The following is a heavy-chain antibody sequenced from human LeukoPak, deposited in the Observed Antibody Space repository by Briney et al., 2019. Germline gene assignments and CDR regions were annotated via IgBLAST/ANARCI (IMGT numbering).Heavy chain of an antibody. V-gene: IGHV4-59*01. CDR2: IYYSGST. CDR3: ARAPGDSSGYYSDY. J-gene: IGHJ4*02. D-gene: IGHD3-22*01. Sequence: GSLRLSCAASGITFSRFWMSWIRQPPGKGLEWIGYIYYSGSTNYNPSLKSRVTISVDTSKNQFSLKLSSVTAADTAVYYCARAPGDSSGYYSDYWGQGTLVTVSS. CDR1: GITFSRFW.